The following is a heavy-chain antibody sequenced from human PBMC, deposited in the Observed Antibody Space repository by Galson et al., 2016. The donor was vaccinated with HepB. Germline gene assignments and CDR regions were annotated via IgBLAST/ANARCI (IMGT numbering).Heavy chain of an antibody. Sequence: SLRLSCAVSGITFRSYTMNWVRQAPGKGLEWVSSISGGSSYIYYADSVKGRFTISRDNAKNSLYLQMNSLRAEDTAVYYRASRHSGWYYFDYWGQGTLVTVSS. CDR1: GITFRSYT. CDR3: ASRHSGWYYFDY. D-gene: IGHD6-19*01. J-gene: IGHJ4*02. CDR2: ISGGSSYI. V-gene: IGHV3-21*01.